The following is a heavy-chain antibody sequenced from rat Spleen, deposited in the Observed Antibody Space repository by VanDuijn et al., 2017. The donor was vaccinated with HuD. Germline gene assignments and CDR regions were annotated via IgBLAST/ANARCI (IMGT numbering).Heavy chain of an antibody. D-gene: IGHD2-2*01. V-gene: IGHV5-27*01. Sequence: EVQLVESGGGLVQPGRSLKLSCAASGFTFSNYYMAWVRQAPTKGLEWVAYISAGGDSTYCRDSVKGRFTISRDNTKNTLYLQMDNLRSEDTATYYCARAGYLRDWYFDFWGPGTMVTVSS. CDR2: ISAGGDST. J-gene: IGHJ1*01. CDR1: GFTFSNYY. CDR3: ARAGYLRDWYFDF.